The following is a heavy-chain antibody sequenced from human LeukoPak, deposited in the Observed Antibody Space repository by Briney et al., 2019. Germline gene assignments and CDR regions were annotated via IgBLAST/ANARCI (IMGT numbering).Heavy chain of an antibody. CDR3: AKTGDYGDYGWPFFDH. CDR1: GGSISSSRYY. V-gene: IGHV4-39*01. CDR2: IYYGGSS. J-gene: IGHJ4*02. Sequence: SETLSHTCTVSGGSISSSRYYWGWIRQPPGKGLEWIVTIYYGGSSYYNPSLKSRVTISVDTSKNQFSLKLSSVTAADTAMYYCAKTGDYGDYGWPFFDHWGQGTLVTVSS. D-gene: IGHD4-17*01.